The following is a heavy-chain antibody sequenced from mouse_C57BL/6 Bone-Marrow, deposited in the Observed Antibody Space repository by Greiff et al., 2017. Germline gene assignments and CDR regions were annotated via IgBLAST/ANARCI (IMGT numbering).Heavy chain of an antibody. CDR1: GYTFTSYW. CDR3: AEDGSRGWGSGLGG. D-gene: IGHD1-1*01. CDR2: IDPSDSET. J-gene: IGHJ3*01. V-gene: IGHV1-52*01. Sequence: QVQLQQSGAELVRPGSSVKLSCKASGYTFTSYWMHWVKQRPIQGLEWIGNIDPSDSETHYNQKCKDKATLTVDKSSSTSYMQLSSLTSEDSAVYDWAEDGSRGWGSGLGGWGQGVLVTV.